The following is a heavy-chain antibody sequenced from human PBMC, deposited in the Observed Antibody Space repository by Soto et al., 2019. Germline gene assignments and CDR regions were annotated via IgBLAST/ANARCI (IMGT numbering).Heavy chain of an antibody. J-gene: IGHJ5*02. CDR1: GGSISSGGYS. CDR3: ARAPSP. CDR2: IYHSGST. Sequence: QLQLQESGSGLVKPSQTLSLTCAVSGGSISSGGYSWSWTRQPPGKGLGWMGYIYHSGSTYYNPSLKPRDTISVDGSKDQFPLKLSSVTAADPAVCYCARAPSPWGQGTLVTVSS. V-gene: IGHV4-30-2*01.